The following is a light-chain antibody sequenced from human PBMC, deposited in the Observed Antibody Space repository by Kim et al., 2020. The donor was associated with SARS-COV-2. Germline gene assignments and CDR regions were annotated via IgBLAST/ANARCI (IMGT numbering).Light chain of an antibody. CDR3: QVWDSSSDHYV. J-gene: IGLJ1*01. Sequence: SYELTQPPSVSVAPGKTARITCGGNNIGSKSVHWYQQKPGQAPVLVIYYDSDRPSRIPERFSGSNSGNTATLTISRVEAGDEADYYRQVWDSSSDHYVFG. CDR1: NIGSKS. CDR2: YDS. V-gene: IGLV3-21*04.